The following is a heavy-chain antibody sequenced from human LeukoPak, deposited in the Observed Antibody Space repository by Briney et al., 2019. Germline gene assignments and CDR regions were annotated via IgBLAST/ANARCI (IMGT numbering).Heavy chain of an antibody. J-gene: IGHJ5*02. V-gene: IGHV5-51*01. CDR3: ACRDFSSTWSGP. Sequence: GESLKISCEGFGYTFTNYWIGWVRQMPGKGLEWMGVIYPGDSRTRYSPSFQGQVTISADKSINTAYLQWSSLKASDTAINYCACRDFSSTWSGPWGQGTLVTVSS. CDR2: IYPGDSRT. CDR1: GYTFTNYW. D-gene: IGHD6-13*01.